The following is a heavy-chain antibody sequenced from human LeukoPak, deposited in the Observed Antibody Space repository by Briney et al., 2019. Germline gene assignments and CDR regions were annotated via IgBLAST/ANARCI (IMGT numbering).Heavy chain of an antibody. CDR3: ARGPFYAMDV. CDR1: GFTFSNYW. CDR2: INNGGSGT. J-gene: IGHJ6*02. Sequence: GGSLRLSCAASGFTFSNYWMHWVRQTPGKGLVWVSRINNGGSGTAYADSVKGRFTISRDNARNTLYLQLNSLRAEDTAEYYCARGPFYAMDVWGQGTTVTVFS. V-gene: IGHV3-74*01.